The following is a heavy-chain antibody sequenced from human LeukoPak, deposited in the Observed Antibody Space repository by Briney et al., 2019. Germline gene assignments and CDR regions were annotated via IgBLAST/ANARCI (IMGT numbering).Heavy chain of an antibody. CDR2: IYSGGST. D-gene: IGHD6-13*01. Sequence: GGSLRLSCAASGFTVSSNYMSWVRQAPGKGLEWVSVIYSGGSTYCADSVKGRFTISRDNSKNTLYLQMNSLRAEDTAVYYCHSSSYPTNWFDPWGQGTLVTVSS. J-gene: IGHJ5*02. CDR1: GFTVSSNY. V-gene: IGHV3-66*02. CDR3: HSSSYPTNWFDP.